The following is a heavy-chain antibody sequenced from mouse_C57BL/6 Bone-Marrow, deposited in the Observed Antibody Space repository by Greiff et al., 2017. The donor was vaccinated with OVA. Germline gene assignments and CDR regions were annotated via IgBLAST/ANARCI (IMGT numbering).Heavy chain of an antibody. CDR3: TTLYYYGSSYYWYFDV. V-gene: IGHV14-4*01. Sequence: VHVKQSGAELVRPGASVKLSCTASGFNIKDDYMHWVKQRPEQGLEWIGWIDPENGDTEYASKFQGKATITADTSSNTAYLQLSSLTSEDTAVYYCTTLYYYGSSYYWYFDVWGTGTTVTVSS. D-gene: IGHD1-1*01. J-gene: IGHJ1*03. CDR2: IDPENGDT. CDR1: GFNIKDDY.